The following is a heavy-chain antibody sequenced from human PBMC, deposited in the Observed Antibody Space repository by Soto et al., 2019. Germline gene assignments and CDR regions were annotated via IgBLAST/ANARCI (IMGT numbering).Heavy chain of an antibody. Sequence: VQLVQSGAEVKKPGASVKVSCKTSGDSFNDYYIHWVRQAPGQGLDWMGWINPNGGVTKYAQKFQGRVTVTRDTSIRTVYMELSSLRSDDTAVYYCARESGGATATLDYYYFYMDVWGKGTTVTVSS. CDR2: INPNGGVT. D-gene: IGHD5-12*01. J-gene: IGHJ6*03. CDR1: GDSFNDYY. V-gene: IGHV1-2*02. CDR3: ARESGGATATLDYYYFYMDV.